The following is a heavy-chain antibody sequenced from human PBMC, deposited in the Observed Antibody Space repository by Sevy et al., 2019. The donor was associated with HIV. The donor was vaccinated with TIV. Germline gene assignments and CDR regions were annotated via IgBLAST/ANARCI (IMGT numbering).Heavy chain of an antibody. CDR1: GYNFTPYW. Sequence: GESLKISCKGSGYNFTPYWIGWVRQMPGKGLEWMGIIHPDDSDTGYSPSFQGHVTISADKSISTAYLQWSSLKASDTAMYYGARQGDLDFFDYWGQGTLVTVSS. CDR2: IHPDDSDT. V-gene: IGHV5-51*01. CDR3: ARQGDLDFFDY. D-gene: IGHD3-10*01. J-gene: IGHJ4*02.